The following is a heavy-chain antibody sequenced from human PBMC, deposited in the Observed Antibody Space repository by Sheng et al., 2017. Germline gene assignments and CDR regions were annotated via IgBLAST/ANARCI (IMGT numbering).Heavy chain of an antibody. Sequence: EVQLVESGGGLMQPGGSLRLSCAASGFIVSSNYMSWVRQAPGKGLEWVSVIYSGGTTYYADSVKGRFTISRDNSKNTLYLQMNSLRAEDTAVYYCASGPGMITFGGVIADYWGQGTLVTVSS. CDR1: GFIVSSNY. CDR3: ASGPGMITFGGVIADY. V-gene: IGHV3-53*01. CDR2: IYSGGTT. J-gene: IGHJ4*02. D-gene: IGHD3-16*01.